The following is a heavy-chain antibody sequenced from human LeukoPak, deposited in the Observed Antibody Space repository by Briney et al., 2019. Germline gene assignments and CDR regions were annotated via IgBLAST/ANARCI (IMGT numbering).Heavy chain of an antibody. CDR3: AKRDIVVVPAANIDY. CDR2: ISGSGGST. D-gene: IGHD2-2*01. V-gene: IGHV3-23*01. Sequence: RGSLRLSSAASGFTFSSYAMSWVRQAPGKGLEWVSAISGSGGSTYYTDSVKGRFTISRDNSKNTLYLQINSLRAEDTAVYYCAKRDIVVVPAANIDYWGQGTLVTVSS. J-gene: IGHJ4*02. CDR1: GFTFSSYA.